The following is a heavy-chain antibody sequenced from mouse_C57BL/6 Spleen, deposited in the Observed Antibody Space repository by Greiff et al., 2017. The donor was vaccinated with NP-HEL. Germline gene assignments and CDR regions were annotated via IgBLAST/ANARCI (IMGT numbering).Heavy chain of an antibody. CDR1: GYTFTDYN. D-gene: IGHD1-1*01. CDR3: ARRYYYGSSPFAY. V-gene: IGHV1-18*01. Sequence: VQLQQSGPELVKPGASVKIPCKASGYTFTDYNMDWVKQSHGKSLEWIGDINPNNGGTIYNQKFKGKATLTVDKSSSTAYMELRSLTSEDTAVYYCARRYYYGSSPFAYWGQGTLVTVSA. J-gene: IGHJ3*01. CDR2: INPNNGGT.